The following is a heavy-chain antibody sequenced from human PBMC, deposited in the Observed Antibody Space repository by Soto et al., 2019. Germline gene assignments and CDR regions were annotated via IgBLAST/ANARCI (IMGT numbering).Heavy chain of an antibody. CDR3: ARGLRRQLWYFDL. D-gene: IGHD6-13*01. CDR2: IYYSGST. Sequence: QVQLQESGPGLVKPSETLSLTCTVSGGSISSYYWSWIRQPPGKGLEWIGYIYYSGSTNYNPSLKGRVTISVDTSKHQFSRKLSSVTAADTAVYYCARGLRRQLWYFDLWGRGTLVTVSS. J-gene: IGHJ2*01. CDR1: GGSISSYY. V-gene: IGHV4-59*01.